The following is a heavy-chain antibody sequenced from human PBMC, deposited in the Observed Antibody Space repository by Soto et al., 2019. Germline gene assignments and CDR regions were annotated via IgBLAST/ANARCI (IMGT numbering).Heavy chain of an antibody. J-gene: IGHJ3*02. V-gene: IGHV4-59*01. CDR1: GGSISSYY. CDR2: IYYSGST. D-gene: IGHD1-26*01. Sequence: QVQLQESGPGLVKPSETLSLTCTVSGGSISSYYWSWIRQPPGKGLEWIGYIYYSGSTNYDSSLKSRVTISLDTSKNQFSLKLSSVTAADTAVYYCARDTWGARGAAFDIWGQGTMVTVSS. CDR3: ARDTWGARGAAFDI.